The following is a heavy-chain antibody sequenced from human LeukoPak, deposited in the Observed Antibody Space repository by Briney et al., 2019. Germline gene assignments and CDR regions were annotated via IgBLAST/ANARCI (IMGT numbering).Heavy chain of an antibody. J-gene: IGHJ4*02. CDR1: GGSVSSESYY. V-gene: IGHV4-61*01. D-gene: IGHD4-17*01. Sequence: SETLSLTCTVSGGSVSSESYYWSWIRQPPGKGLEWIGYIYYSGSTNYNPSLKSRVTISVDTSKNQFSLKLSSVTAADTAVYYCASEDYGDYVTYWGQGTLVTVSS. CDR3: ASEDYGDYVTY. CDR2: IYYSGST.